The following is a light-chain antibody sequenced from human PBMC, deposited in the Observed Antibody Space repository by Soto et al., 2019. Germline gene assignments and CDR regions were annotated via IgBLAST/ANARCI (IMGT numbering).Light chain of an antibody. CDR3: QQTNTFLPLT. V-gene: IGKV1-12*01. J-gene: IGKJ4*01. Sequence: DIQMTQSPSSVSASVGDRVTITCRASQGISNWLAWYQQQPGKAPKLLIYAASSLQSGVPSRFSGGGSGTHFTLIISSLQPEDFATYYWQQTNTFLPLTVGGGTKVEIK. CDR1: QGISNW. CDR2: AAS.